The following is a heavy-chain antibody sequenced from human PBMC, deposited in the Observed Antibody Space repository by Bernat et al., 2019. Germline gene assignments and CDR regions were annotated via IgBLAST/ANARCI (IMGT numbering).Heavy chain of an antibody. J-gene: IGHJ6*02. Sequence: QVQLQQWGAGLLKPSETLSLTCAVYGGSFSGYYWSWIRQPPGKGLEWIGEINHSGSTNYNPSLKSRVTISVDTSKNQFSLKLSSVTAADTAVYYCARDQAYCGGDCHWREGYYYYYGMDVWGQGTTVTVSS. V-gene: IGHV4-34*01. CDR3: ARDQAYCGGDCHWREGYYYYYGMDV. D-gene: IGHD2-21*02. CDR2: INHSGST. CDR1: GGSFSGYY.